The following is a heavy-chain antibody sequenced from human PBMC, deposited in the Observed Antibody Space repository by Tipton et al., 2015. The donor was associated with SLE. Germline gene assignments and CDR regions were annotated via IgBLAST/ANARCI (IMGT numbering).Heavy chain of an antibody. Sequence: RSLRLSCTASGFTFSSYAMHWVRQAPGKGLERVAVISYDGSNKYYADSVKGRFTISRDNSKNTLYLQMNSLRAEDTAVYYCARVSGVGVPHSRFDPWGQVTLVTVSS. CDR3: ARVSGVGVPHSRFDP. CDR2: ISYDGSNK. V-gene: IGHV3-30*04. CDR1: GFTFSSYA. D-gene: IGHD1-26*01. J-gene: IGHJ5*02.